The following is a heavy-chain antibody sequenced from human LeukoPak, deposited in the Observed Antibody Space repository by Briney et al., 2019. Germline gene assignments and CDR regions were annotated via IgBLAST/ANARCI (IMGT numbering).Heavy chain of an antibody. CDR3: ARGSIAVADGPLDY. J-gene: IGHJ4*02. Sequence: PGGSLRFSCAASGFTFSSYAMHWVRQAPGKGLERVAVISYDGSNKYYADSVKGRFTISRDNSKNTLYLQMNSLRAEDTAVYYCARGSIAVADGPLDYWGQGTLVTVSS. V-gene: IGHV3-30-3*01. CDR1: GFTFSSYA. D-gene: IGHD6-19*01. CDR2: ISYDGSNK.